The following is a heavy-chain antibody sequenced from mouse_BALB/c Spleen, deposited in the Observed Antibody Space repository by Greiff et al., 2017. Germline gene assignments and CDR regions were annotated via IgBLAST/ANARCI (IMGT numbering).Heavy chain of an antibody. CDR3: ARSDYVDY. CDR1: GYTFTSYW. J-gene: IGHJ4*01. CDR2: INPSTGYT. V-gene: IGHV1-7*01. D-gene: IGHD2-4*01. Sequence: QVQLQQSGAELAKPGASVKMSCKASGYTFTSYWMHWVKQRPGQGLEWIGYINPSTGYTGYNQKFKDKATLTADKSSSTAYMQLSSLTSEDSAVYYCARSDYVDYWGQGTSVTVSS.